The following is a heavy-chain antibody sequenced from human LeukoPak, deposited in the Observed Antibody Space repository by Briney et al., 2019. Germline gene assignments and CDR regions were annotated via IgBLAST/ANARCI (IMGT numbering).Heavy chain of an antibody. D-gene: IGHD1-26*01. CDR3: ARGAQSGGYSGPFDI. V-gene: IGHV3-33*01. CDR1: GFTFSGYA. Sequence: GGSLRLSCTPSGFTFSGYAMHWVRQAPGKGLGWAAVIWFDGSNTYYADSVKGRFTISRDNSKNTLYLQMNSLRTEDTAVYYCARGAQSGGYSGPFDIWGQGTMVTVSS. J-gene: IGHJ3*02. CDR2: IWFDGSNT.